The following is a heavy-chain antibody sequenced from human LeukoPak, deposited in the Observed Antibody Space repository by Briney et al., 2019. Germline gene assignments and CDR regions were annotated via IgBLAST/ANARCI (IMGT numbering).Heavy chain of an antibody. J-gene: IGHJ4*02. CDR1: GFPFSTNA. Sequence: QPGGSLRLSCAASGFPFSTNAMTWVRQAPGKGLEWVSAISGSGGSTYYADSVKGRFTISRDNSKNTLYLQMNSLRAEDTAVYYCAKANYGDYYDYWGQGTLVTVSS. CDR2: ISGSGGST. V-gene: IGHV3-23*01. CDR3: AKANYGDYYDY. D-gene: IGHD4-17*01.